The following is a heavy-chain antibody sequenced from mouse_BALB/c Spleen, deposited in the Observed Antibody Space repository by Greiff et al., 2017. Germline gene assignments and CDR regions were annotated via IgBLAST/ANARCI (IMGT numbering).Heavy chain of an antibody. J-gene: IGHJ1*01. Sequence: EVKLVESGGGLVKPGGSLKLSCAASGFTFSSYAMSWVRQTPEKRLEWVASISSGGSTYYPDSVKGRFTISRDNARNILYLQMSSLRSEDTAMYYCASYYYGSSHWYFDVWGAGTTVTVSS. D-gene: IGHD1-1*01. CDR1: GFTFSSYA. CDR2: ISSGGST. V-gene: IGHV5-6-5*01. CDR3: ASYYYGSSHWYFDV.